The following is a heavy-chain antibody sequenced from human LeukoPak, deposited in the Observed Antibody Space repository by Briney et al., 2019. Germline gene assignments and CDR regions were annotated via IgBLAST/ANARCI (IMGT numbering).Heavy chain of an antibody. J-gene: IGHJ3*02. CDR3: ARDCSGGTCYHDAFDI. CDR2: IYYSGST. D-gene: IGHD2-15*01. V-gene: IGHV4-30-4*01. CDR1: GVSIGSGDYY. Sequence: SETLSLTCSVPGVSIGSGDYYWHWIRQPPGKGLEWIGFIYYSGSTYYNPSLKSRLTISIDTSKNQFSLKVTSVNAADTAVYYCARDCSGGTCYHDAFDIWGPGTMVTVSS.